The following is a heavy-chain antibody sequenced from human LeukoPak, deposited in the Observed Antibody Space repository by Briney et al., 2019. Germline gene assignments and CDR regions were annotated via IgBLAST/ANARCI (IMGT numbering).Heavy chain of an antibody. D-gene: IGHD1-26*01. V-gene: IGHV1-2*02. CDR1: GYTFTGYY. CDR3: AGTPNSGSYYHFDY. CDR2: INPNSGGT. Sequence: ASVKVSCKASGYTFTGYYMHWVRQAPGQGLEWMGWINPNSGGTNYAQKFQGRVTMTRDTPISTAYMELSRLRSDDTAVYYCAGTPNSGSYYHFDYWGQGTLVTVSS. J-gene: IGHJ4*02.